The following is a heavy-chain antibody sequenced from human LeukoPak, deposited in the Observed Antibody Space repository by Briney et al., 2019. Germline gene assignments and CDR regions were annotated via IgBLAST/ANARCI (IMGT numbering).Heavy chain of an antibody. CDR2: ISAYNGNT. Sequence: ASVTVSFKASGYTFTSYGNRWVRRAAGQGLEWRGWISAYNGNTNYAQKLQGRVTMTTDTSTSTAYMELRSLRSDDTAVYYCARSPPSEAIAAAGKGFDYWGQGTLVTVSS. V-gene: IGHV1-18*01. J-gene: IGHJ4*02. CDR3: ARSPPSEAIAAAGKGFDY. D-gene: IGHD6-13*01. CDR1: GYTFTSYG.